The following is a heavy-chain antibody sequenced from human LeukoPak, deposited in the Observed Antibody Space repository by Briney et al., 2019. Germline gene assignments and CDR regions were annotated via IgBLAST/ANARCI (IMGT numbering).Heavy chain of an antibody. CDR3: ARDTLWSGYYRFDY. V-gene: IGHV3-30-3*01. J-gene: IGHJ4*02. D-gene: IGHD3-3*01. CDR1: GFTFSSYA. Sequence: QAGGSLRLSCAASGFTFSSYAMHWVRQAPGKGLEWVAVISYDGSNKYYADSVKGRFTISRDNSKNTLYLQMNSLRAEDTAVYYCARDTLWSGYYRFDYWGQGTLVTVSS. CDR2: ISYDGSNK.